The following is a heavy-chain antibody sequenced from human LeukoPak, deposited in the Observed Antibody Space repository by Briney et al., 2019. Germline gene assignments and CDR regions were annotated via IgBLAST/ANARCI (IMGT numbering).Heavy chain of an antibody. CDR1: GFTFDDYA. D-gene: IGHD1-1*01. V-gene: IGHV3-9*01. CDR2: ISWNSGSI. Sequence: PGGSLRLSCAASGFTFDDYAMHWVRQAPGKGLEWVSGISWNSGSIGHADSVKGRFTISRDNAKNSLYLQMNSLRAEDTALYYCATTWKLRHAFDIWGQGTMVTVSS. J-gene: IGHJ3*02. CDR3: ATTWKLRHAFDI.